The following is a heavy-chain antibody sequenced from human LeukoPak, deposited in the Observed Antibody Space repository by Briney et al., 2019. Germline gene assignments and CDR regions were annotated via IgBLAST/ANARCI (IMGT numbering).Heavy chain of an antibody. CDR2: ISGSGGST. Sequence: AGGSLRLSCAASGFTFSSYAMSWVRQAPGKGLEWVSAISGSGGSTYYADSVKGRFTISRDNSKNTLYLQMNSLRAEDTAVYYCAKEQSPYSGSWYYYGMDVWGQGTTVTVSS. V-gene: IGHV3-23*01. J-gene: IGHJ6*02. CDR1: GFTFSSYA. D-gene: IGHD6-13*01. CDR3: AKEQSPYSGSWYYYGMDV.